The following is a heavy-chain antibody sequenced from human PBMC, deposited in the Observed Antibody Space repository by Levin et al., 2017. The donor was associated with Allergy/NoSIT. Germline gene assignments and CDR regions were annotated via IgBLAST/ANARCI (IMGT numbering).Heavy chain of an antibody. D-gene: IGHD2-15*01. J-gene: IGHJ4*02. Sequence: SGGSLRLSCAASGFTFRDYYMSWMRQAPGKGLEWVSYISGNDDSIYYADSVKGRFTISRDNAKNSLYLQVNSLGAEDTAVYYCARGGLLGGWDYWGQGTLVTVSS. CDR3: ARGGLLGGWDY. V-gene: IGHV3-11*01. CDR1: GFTFRDYY. CDR2: ISGNDDSI.